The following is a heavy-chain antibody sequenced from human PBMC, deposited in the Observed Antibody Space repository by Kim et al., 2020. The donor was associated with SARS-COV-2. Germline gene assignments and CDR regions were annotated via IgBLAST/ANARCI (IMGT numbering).Heavy chain of an antibody. J-gene: IGHJ4*02. D-gene: IGHD4-17*01. CDR3: AKGSGYGDYLDY. CDR1: GFTFSSYG. Sequence: GGSLRLSCAASGFTFSSYGMHWVRQAPGKGLEWVAVIWYDGSNKYYADSVKGRFTISRDNSKNTLYLQMNSLRAEDTAVYYCAKGSGYGDYLDYWGQGTLVTVSS. V-gene: IGHV3-33*06. CDR2: IWYDGSNK.